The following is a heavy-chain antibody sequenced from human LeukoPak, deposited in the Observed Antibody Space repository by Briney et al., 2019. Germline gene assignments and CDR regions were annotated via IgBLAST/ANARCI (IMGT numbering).Heavy chain of an antibody. D-gene: IGHD2-2*01. Sequence: GGSLRLSCAASGFTFSSYSMNWVRQAPGKGLEWVSSISSSSSYIYYADSVKGRFTISRDNAKNSLYLQMNSLRAEDTAVYYCAREAPYCSSTSCHIDYWGQGTLVTVSS. V-gene: IGHV3-21*01. J-gene: IGHJ4*02. CDR1: GFTFSSYS. CDR3: AREAPYCSSTSCHIDY. CDR2: ISSSSSYI.